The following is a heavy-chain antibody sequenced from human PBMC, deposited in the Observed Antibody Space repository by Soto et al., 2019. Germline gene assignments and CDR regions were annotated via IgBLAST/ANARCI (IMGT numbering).Heavy chain of an antibody. CDR1: RYTFTGYY. Sequence: GASVKVSCKASRYTFTGYYTHWVRQAPGQGLEWMGWINPNSGGTNYAQKFQGRVTMTRDTSISTAYMELSRLRSDDTAVYYCATEGGHDSSGSYSDYWGQGPLVTVYS. D-gene: IGHD3-22*01. J-gene: IGHJ4*02. CDR3: ATEGGHDSSGSYSDY. CDR2: INPNSGGT. V-gene: IGHV1-2*02.